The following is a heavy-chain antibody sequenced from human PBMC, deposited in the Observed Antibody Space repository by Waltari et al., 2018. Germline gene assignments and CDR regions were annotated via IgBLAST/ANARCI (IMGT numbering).Heavy chain of an antibody. D-gene: IGHD4-17*01. CDR1: GFTYSMYW. CDR3: ARGARRTTVTTGWWYFDL. J-gene: IGHJ2*01. V-gene: IGHV3-74*01. CDR2: GNSDGSST. Sequence: EVQLVESGGGLVQPGGSLRLSCAASGFTYSMYWMHWVRQAPGKGLVWVSRGNSDGSSTSYADSVKGRFTISKDNAKNTVYLQMNSLRAEDTAIYYCARGARRTTVTTGWWYFDLWGRGTLVTVSS.